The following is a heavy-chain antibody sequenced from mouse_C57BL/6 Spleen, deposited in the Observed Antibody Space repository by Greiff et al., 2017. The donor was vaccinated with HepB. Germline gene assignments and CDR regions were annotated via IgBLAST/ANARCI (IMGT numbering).Heavy chain of an antibody. CDR3: ARRAAQATSYYFDY. Sequence: QVQLQQPGAELVRPGSSVKLSCKASGYTFPSYWMHWVKQRPIQGLEWIGNIDPSDSETHYNQKFKDKATLTVDKSSSTAYMQLSSLTSEDSAVYYCARRAAQATSYYFDYWGQGTTLTVSS. J-gene: IGHJ2*01. V-gene: IGHV1-52*01. CDR1: GYTFPSYW. D-gene: IGHD3-2*02. CDR2: IDPSDSET.